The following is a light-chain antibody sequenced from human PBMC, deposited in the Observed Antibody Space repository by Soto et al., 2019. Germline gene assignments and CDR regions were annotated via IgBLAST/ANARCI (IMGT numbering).Light chain of an antibody. CDR2: DVS. J-gene: IGLJ1*01. V-gene: IGLV2-14*01. CDR3: SSYTTSNTRQIV. Sequence: QSVLAQPSSVSGSPGQSITLSCTGNSRDVGGYNYVSWYQQHPGKVPKFMIYDVSNRPSGVSNRFSGSKSGNMASLTISGLQAEDEADYYCSSYTTSNTRQIVFGTGTKVTVL. CDR1: SRDVGGYNY.